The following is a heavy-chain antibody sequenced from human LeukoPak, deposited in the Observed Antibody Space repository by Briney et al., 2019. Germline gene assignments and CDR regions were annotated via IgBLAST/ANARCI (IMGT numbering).Heavy chain of an antibody. CDR3: AKDIRDYYDSSAPDI. V-gene: IGHV3-9*01. CDR1: GFTFDDYA. CDR2: ISWNSGSI. D-gene: IGHD3-22*01. J-gene: IGHJ3*02. Sequence: GRSLRLSCAASGFTFDDYAMHWVRQAPGKGLEWVSGISWNSGSIGYADSVKGRFTISRDNAKNSLYLQMNSLRAEDTALYYCAKDIRDYYDSSAPDIWGQGTMVTVSS.